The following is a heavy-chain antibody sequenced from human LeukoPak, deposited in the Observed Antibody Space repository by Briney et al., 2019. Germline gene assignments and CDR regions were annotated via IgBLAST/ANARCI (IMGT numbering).Heavy chain of an antibody. V-gene: IGHV1-18*01. CDR3: ARVIGSPPYYYYYYMDV. D-gene: IGHD3-10*01. CDR1: GYTFTSYG. J-gene: IGHJ6*03. CDR2: SSAYNGNT. Sequence: ASVKVSCNASGYTFTSYGISRVRQAPGQGLEWMGWSSAYNGNTNYAQKLQGRVTMTTDTSTSTAYMELRSLRSDDTAVYYCARVIGSPPYYYYYYMDVWGKGTTVTVSS.